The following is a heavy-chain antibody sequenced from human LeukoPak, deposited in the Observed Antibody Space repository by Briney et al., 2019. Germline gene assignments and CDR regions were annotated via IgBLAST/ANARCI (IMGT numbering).Heavy chain of an antibody. J-gene: IGHJ4*02. Sequence: GGSLRLSCAASGFTFSSYGMSWVRQAPGKGLEWVAGIAPSGGGTEYADSVKGRFTISRDDSQKTLYLQMNSLTADDTAVYFCARALPTGIPTRGYFDYWGQGTLVTVSS. CDR1: GFTFSSYG. CDR3: ARALPTGIPTRGYFDY. D-gene: IGHD1-1*01. V-gene: IGHV3-23*01. CDR2: IAPSGGGT.